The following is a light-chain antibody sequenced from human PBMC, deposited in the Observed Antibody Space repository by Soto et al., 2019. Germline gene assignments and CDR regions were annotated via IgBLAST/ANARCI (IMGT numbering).Light chain of an antibody. CDR3: QLYNYGRRR. CDR2: GAS. CDR1: QSVSSN. V-gene: IGKV3-15*01. J-gene: IGKJ1*01. Sequence: EKVLKHSPATLSVYPGERATLSCRASQSVSSNLAWYQQKPGQAPRLLIYGASTRATGIPARFSGSGSGTEFTLTISSLQSEDFAVYYCQLYNYGRRRFGHGTRVDIK.